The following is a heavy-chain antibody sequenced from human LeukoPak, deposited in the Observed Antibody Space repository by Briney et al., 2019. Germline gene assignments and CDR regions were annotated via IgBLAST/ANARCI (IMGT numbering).Heavy chain of an antibody. V-gene: IGHV1-18*01. Sequence: GSSVKVSCKASGGTFSSYTIGWVRQAPGQGLEWMGWITAFNGNTNYAQKLHGRVTMPTDTSTSTAYMELRSLRSDDTAVYYCARASLGFDPWGQGTLVTVSS. CDR1: GGTFSSYT. J-gene: IGHJ5*02. CDR2: ITAFNGNT. CDR3: ARASLGFDP.